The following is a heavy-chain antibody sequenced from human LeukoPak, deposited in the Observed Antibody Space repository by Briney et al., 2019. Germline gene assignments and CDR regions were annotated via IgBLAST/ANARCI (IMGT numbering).Heavy chain of an antibody. CDR1: GGSISSSY. CDR3: ARHAAFADYQSPLTHFDY. D-gene: IGHD4/OR15-4a*01. CDR2: IYTSGST. Sequence: SETPPLTCTVSGGSISSSYWSWIRQPAGKGLEWIGRIYTSGSTNYNPSLKSRVTMSVDTSKNQFSLRLSSVTAADTALYYCARHAAFADYQSPLTHFDYWGQGTLVTVSS. J-gene: IGHJ4*02. V-gene: IGHV4-4*07.